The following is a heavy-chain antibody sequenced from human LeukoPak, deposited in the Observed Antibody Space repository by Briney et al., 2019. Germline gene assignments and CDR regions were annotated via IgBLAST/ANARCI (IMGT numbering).Heavy chain of an antibody. J-gene: IGHJ6*02. V-gene: IGHV4-4*07. Sequence: SETLSLTRTVSGGSISSYYWSWIRQPAGKGLEWIGRIYTSGSTNYNPSLTSRVTMSVDTSKNQSSLKLSSVTAADTAVYYCARDGLVPARGSYYGMDVWGQGTTVTVSS. CDR1: GGSISSYY. CDR3: ARDGLVPARGSYYGMDV. CDR2: IYTSGST. D-gene: IGHD2-2*01.